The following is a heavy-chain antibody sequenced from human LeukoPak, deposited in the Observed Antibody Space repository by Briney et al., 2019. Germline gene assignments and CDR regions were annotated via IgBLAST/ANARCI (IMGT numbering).Heavy chain of an antibody. D-gene: IGHD1-26*01. CDR2: IKQDGSEK. V-gene: IGHV3-7*04. CDR3: ARALRVGAHLNDFDY. J-gene: IGHJ4*02. CDR1: GFTFSSYW. Sequence: GGSLRLSCAASGFTFSSYWMSWVRQAPGKGLEWVANIKQDGSEKYYVDSVKGRFTISRDNAKNSLYLQMNSLRAEDTAVYYCARALRVGAHLNDFDYWGQGTLVTVSS.